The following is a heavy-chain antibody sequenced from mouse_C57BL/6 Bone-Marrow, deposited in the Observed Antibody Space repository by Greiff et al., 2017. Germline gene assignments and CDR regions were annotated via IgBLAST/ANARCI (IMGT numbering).Heavy chain of an antibody. Sequence: EVKLMESGGGLVQPKGSLKLSCAASGFSFNTYAMNWVRQAPGKGLEWVARIRSKSNNYATYYADSVKDRFTISRDDSESMLYLQMNNLKTEDTAMYYCGSQYYGSSYAMDYWGQGTSVTVSS. CDR2: IRSKSNNYAT. V-gene: IGHV10-1*01. D-gene: IGHD1-1*01. CDR3: GSQYYGSSYAMDY. J-gene: IGHJ4*01. CDR1: GFSFNTYA.